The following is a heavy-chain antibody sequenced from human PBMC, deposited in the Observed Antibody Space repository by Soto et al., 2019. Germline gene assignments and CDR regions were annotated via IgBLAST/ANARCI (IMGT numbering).Heavy chain of an antibody. J-gene: IGHJ4*02. CDR1: GGSFSGYY. V-gene: IGHV4-34*01. D-gene: IGHD6-13*01. Sequence: SETLSLTCAVYGGSFSGYYWSWIRQPPGKGLELIEEINHSGSTNYNPSLKSRVTISVDTSKNQFSLEPRPVTAADTAVYYCARRFSAAGPYFDYWGQGTLVTVSS. CDR2: INHSGST. CDR3: ARRFSAAGPYFDY.